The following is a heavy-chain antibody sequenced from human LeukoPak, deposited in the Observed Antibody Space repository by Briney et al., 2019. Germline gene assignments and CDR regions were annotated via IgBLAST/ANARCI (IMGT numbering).Heavy chain of an antibody. D-gene: IGHD7-27*01. Sequence: SETLSLTCTVSGGSVATYYWAWIRQSPGKGLEFIGRMSTRGPTNYNPSLESRVSMSADTSKNQFSLNLSSVTAADTAVYYCARFSPRAMGNYFDFWGQGTLVTVSS. V-gene: IGHV4-4*07. CDR1: GGSVATYY. CDR3: ARFSPRAMGNYFDF. CDR2: MSTRGPT. J-gene: IGHJ4*02.